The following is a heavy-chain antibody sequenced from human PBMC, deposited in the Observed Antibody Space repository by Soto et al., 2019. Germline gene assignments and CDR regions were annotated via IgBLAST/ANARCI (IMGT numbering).Heavy chain of an antibody. V-gene: IGHV3-23*01. CDR1: GFTLSSYA. CDR3: ARNTYFDC. CDR2: ISGSGGST. J-gene: IGHJ4*02. Sequence: GGSLRLSCAASGFTLSSYAMSWVRQAPGKGLEWVSGISGSGGSTYYADSVKGRFTISRDNSKNTLYLKMNSLRAEDAAVYYCARNTYFDCWGQGTLVTVSS.